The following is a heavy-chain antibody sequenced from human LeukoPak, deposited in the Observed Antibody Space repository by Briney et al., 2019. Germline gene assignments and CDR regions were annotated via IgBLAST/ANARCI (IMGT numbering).Heavy chain of an antibody. V-gene: IGHV4-4*08. CDR2: IYTSGST. J-gene: IGHJ4*02. D-gene: IGHD4-17*01. CDR3: ARDRFPYGDYPLFDY. CDR1: GGSISSYY. Sequence: SETLSLTCTVSGGSISSYYWSWIRQPPGKGLEWIGRIYTSGSTNYNPSLKSRVTISVDTSKNQFSLKLSSVTAADTAVYYCARDRFPYGDYPLFDYWGQGTLVTVSS.